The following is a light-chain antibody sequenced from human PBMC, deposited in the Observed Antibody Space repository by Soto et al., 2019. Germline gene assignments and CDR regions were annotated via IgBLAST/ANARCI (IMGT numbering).Light chain of an antibody. CDR2: IAS. Sequence: EIVLTQSPCTLSLSPGERATLSCRASQSVSSNYLAWYQQKTGQTPRLLIYIASSRAPGITYRFSGSGSGTTFTLTSSRVEPEDFAVYYRQQYGSSTWTFGPGTKVEIK. V-gene: IGKV3-20*01. J-gene: IGKJ1*01. CDR1: QSVSSNY. CDR3: QQYGSSTWT.